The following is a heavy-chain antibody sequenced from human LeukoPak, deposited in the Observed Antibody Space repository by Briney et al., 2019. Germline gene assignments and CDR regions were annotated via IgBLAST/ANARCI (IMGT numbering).Heavy chain of an antibody. D-gene: IGHD2-2*01. Sequence: PGGSLRLSCAASGFTVTTNYMSWVRQAPGKGLEWVSVIYSGGITYYADSVKGRFTISRDSSKNTVYLQMNSLRVEDTAVYYCVVVLVPAAVWQFDVWGRGTLVTVSA. V-gene: IGHV3-66*02. CDR2: IYSGGIT. CDR1: GFTVTTNY. CDR3: VVVLVPAAVWQFDV. J-gene: IGHJ2*01.